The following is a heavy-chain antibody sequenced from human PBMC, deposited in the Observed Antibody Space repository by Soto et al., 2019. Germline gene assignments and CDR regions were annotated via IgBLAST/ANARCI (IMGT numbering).Heavy chain of an antibody. D-gene: IGHD1-26*01. CDR2: IHGDGDYM. CDR1: GFTFSCCA. CDR3: VKNRGAESYTNWSFAS. Sequence: EVQLLDSGGGLVQPGGSLRLSCAASGFTFSCCAMSWVRQAPGKGLEWVSTIHGDGDYMQYTDSVKGRFTISRDNSGKTLYSQMDSLRGADTAVYYCVKNRGAESYTNWSFASWGRGTLVTVSS. J-gene: IGHJ2*01. V-gene: IGHV3-23*01.